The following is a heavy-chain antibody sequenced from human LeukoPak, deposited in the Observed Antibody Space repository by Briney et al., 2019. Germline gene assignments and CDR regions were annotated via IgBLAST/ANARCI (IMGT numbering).Heavy chain of an antibody. CDR1: GGTFSSYA. D-gene: IGHD1-7*01. V-gene: IGHV1-69*05. Sequence: GASVKISCKASGGTFSSYAISWVRQAPGQGLEWMGGIIPIFGTANYAQKFQGRVTITTDESTSTAYMELSSLRSEDTAVYYCARTPYNWNYGPDYYYYYMDVWGKGTTVTVSS. J-gene: IGHJ6*03. CDR3: ARTPYNWNYGPDYYYYYMDV. CDR2: IIPIFGTA.